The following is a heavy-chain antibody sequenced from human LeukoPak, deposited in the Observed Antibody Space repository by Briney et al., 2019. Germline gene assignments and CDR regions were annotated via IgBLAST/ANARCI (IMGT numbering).Heavy chain of an antibody. V-gene: IGHV4-59*01. CDR3: ARSPRDYYDSSASAFDI. CDR2: IYYSGST. D-gene: IGHD3-22*01. Sequence: SETLSLTCTVSGGSISSYYWSWIRQPPGKGLVWIGYIYYSGSTNYNPSLKSRVTISVDTSKNQFSLKLSSVTAADTAVYYCARSPRDYYDSSASAFDIWGQGTMVTVSS. CDR1: GGSISSYY. J-gene: IGHJ3*02.